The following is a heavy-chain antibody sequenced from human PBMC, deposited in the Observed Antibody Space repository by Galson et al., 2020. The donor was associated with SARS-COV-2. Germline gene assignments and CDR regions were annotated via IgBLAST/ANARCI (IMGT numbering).Heavy chain of an antibody. CDR1: GGSFSDYS. V-gene: IGHV4-34*01. J-gene: IGHJ6*03. CDR2: ISHSGST. CDR3: ARGGSRPVMVFDYYYFYMDV. D-gene: IGHD5-18*01. Sequence: SQTLSLTCGVYGGSFSDYSWTWVRQPPGKGLEWIGEISHSGSTNSSPSLKSRVFMSVDTSKNQFSLKLRSVTAADTAVYYCARGGSRPVMVFDYYYFYMDVWGKGTTVTVSS.